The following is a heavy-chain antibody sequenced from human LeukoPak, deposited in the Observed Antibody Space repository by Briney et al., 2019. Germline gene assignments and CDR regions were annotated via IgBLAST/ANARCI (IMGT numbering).Heavy chain of an antibody. CDR2: ISRSGAYI. D-gene: IGHD2-2*01. J-gene: IGHJ5*02. V-gene: IGHV3-21*04. CDR3: ARGQYCSSTSCYPYWFDP. CDR1: GFSFSAYG. Sequence: KPGGSLRLTCAASGFSFSAYGMNWVRQAPGKGLEWVSCISRSGAYIYYADSVKGRFTISRDNANNSLYLQMSSLTAEDTAVYYCARGQYCSSTSCYPYWFDPWGQGTLVTVSS.